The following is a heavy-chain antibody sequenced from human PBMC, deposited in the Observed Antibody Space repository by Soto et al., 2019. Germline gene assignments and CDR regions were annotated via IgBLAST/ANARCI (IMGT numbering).Heavy chain of an antibody. CDR3: ARHNGPLYVGYYYDMDV. Sequence: SETLSLTCSVSSASLSSSTYYWRWIRPPPGRGPEWIGSIYYSGDTYYNPSLKSRVTISVDTSKNQFSLKLSSVTAADTAVYYCARHNGPLYVGYYYDMDVWGQGTTVTVSS. J-gene: IGHJ6*02. CDR2: IYYSGDT. V-gene: IGHV4-39*01. D-gene: IGHD3-16*01. CDR1: SASLSSSTYY.